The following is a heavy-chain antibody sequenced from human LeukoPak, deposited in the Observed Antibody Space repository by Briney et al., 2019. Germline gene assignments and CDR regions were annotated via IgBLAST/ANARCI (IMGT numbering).Heavy chain of an antibody. D-gene: IGHD3-10*01. CDR2: INHSGST. J-gene: IGHJ5*02. CDR1: GFTFSSYW. CDR3: ASLQGDTMVRGVIDWFDP. V-gene: IGHV4-34*01. Sequence: LRLSCAASGFTFSSYWMTWVRQAPGKGLEWIGEINHSGSTNYNPSLKSRVTISVDTSKNQFSLRLSSVTAADTAVYYCASLQGDTMVRGVIDWFDPWGQGTLVTVSS.